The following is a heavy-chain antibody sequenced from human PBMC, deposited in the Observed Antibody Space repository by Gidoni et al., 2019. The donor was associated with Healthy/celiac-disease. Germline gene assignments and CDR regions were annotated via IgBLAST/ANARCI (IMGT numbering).Heavy chain of an antibody. J-gene: IGHJ6*02. D-gene: IGHD3-10*01. CDR1: GVSFSGYY. V-gene: IGHV4-34*01. Sequence: VQLPPWGAGLLKPSETLSLPCAVYGVSFSGYYWSRLRTPPGKWLEWIGEIKHSGSTNYNLYLKSRVTISVDTSKNQFYLKLSSVTAADTAVYYCARGSGSYARYGMDVWGQVTTVTVSS. CDR3: ARGSGSYARYGMDV. CDR2: IKHSGST.